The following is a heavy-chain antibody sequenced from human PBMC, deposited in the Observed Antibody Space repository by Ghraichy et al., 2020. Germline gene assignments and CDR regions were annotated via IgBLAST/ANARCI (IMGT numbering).Heavy chain of an antibody. CDR3: ATDQVVGAYDAFDI. J-gene: IGHJ3*02. CDR1: GYTLTELS. V-gene: IGHV1-24*01. Sequence: ASVKVSCKVSGYTLTELSMHWVRQAPGKGLEWMGGFDPEDGETIYAQKFQGRVTMTEDTSTDTAYMELSSLRSEDTAVYYCATDQVVGAYDAFDIWGQGTMVTVSS. D-gene: IGHD1-26*01. CDR2: FDPEDGET.